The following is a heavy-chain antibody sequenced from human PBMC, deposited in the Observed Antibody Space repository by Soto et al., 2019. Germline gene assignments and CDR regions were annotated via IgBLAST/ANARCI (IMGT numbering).Heavy chain of an antibody. CDR3: AGPEGYYYGMDV. V-gene: IGHV3-21*01. CDR2: ISSTSNYI. J-gene: IGHJ6*02. CDR1: AFTFSYYI. Sequence: GGSLRLSCAASAFTFSYYIMTWVRQAPGKGLEWVSSISSTSNYIYYADSVKGRFTVSRDNAKNSLYLQINNLRAEDTAVYYCAGPEGYYYGMDVWGQGTTVTVSS.